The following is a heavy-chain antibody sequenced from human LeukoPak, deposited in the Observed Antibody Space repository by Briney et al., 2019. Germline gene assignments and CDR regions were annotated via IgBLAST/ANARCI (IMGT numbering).Heavy chain of an antibody. CDR2: ISSSSSTI. D-gene: IGHD6-13*01. CDR3: ASWAGTATGFSGPFDY. Sequence: GGSLRLSCADSGLTFSSHSMNWVRQAPGKGLEWLSHISSSSSTIYYADSVKGRFTISRDNAKNSLYLQMNSLRAEDTAVYYCASWAGTATGFSGPFDYWGQGTLVTVSS. J-gene: IGHJ4*02. CDR1: GLTFSSHS. V-gene: IGHV3-48*01.